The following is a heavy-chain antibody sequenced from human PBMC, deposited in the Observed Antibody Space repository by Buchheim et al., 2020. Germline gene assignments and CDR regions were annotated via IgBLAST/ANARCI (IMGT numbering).Heavy chain of an antibody. CDR2: LPYDGSDT. D-gene: IGHD3-9*01. J-gene: IGHJ3*02. V-gene: IGHV3-30*18. CDR3: SKEYFPRTRYGFGI. CDR1: GFTFRSYG. Sequence: QVQLVESGGGVVQPGRSLRLSCAASGFTFRSYGMHWVRQAPGKGLEWVAVLPYDGSDTYYADSVKGRFTISRDNSKNTLYLERNSLRDEDTAVYYCSKEYFPRTRYGFGIWGQGT.